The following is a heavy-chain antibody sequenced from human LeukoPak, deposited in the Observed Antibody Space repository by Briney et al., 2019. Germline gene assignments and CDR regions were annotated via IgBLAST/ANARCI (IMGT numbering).Heavy chain of an antibody. Sequence: PGGSLRLSCPAPGFTFSAYWMTWVRPALGKGLEWVANIKQDGSEKYYVDSVKGRFTISRDNATNSLFLQMNSLRPEDTAVYYCARDRSGPNYWGQGTLVTVSS. CDR1: GFTFSAYW. J-gene: IGHJ4*02. V-gene: IGHV3-7*05. CDR3: ARDRSGPNY. CDR2: IKQDGSEK.